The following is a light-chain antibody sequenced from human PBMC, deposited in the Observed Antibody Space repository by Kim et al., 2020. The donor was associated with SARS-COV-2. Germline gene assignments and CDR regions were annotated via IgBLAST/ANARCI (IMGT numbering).Light chain of an antibody. CDR3: QQYNGYWT. Sequence: DFQMTQSPSTLSASVGDRVTITCRASQSIGTWLAWYQQKPGKAPRLLMYRSSSLESGVPSRFSGSGSGTEFTLTISSLQPDDFATYYCQQYNGYWTFGQGTKLEI. V-gene: IGKV1-5*03. CDR1: QSIGTW. J-gene: IGKJ1*01. CDR2: RSS.